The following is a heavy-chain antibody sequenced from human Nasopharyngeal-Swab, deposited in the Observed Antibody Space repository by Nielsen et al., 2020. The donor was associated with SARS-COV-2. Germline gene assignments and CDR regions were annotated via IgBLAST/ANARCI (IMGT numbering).Heavy chain of an antibody. D-gene: IGHD2-2*02. CDR2: IYHSGST. CDR1: GYSISSGYY. CDR3: ARARVGHCSSTSCYRLWDC. Sequence: SETLSLTCAVSGYSISSGYYWGWIRQPPGKGLEWIGSIYHSGSTYYNPSLKSRVTISVDTSKNQFSLKLNSVTAADTAVYYCARARVGHCSSTSCYRLWDCWGQGTLVSVSS. V-gene: IGHV4-38-2*01. J-gene: IGHJ4*02.